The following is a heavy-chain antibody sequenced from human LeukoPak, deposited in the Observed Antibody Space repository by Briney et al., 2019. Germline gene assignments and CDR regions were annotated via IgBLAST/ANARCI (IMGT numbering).Heavy chain of an antibody. D-gene: IGHD3-22*01. V-gene: IGHV4-39*01. J-gene: IGHJ4*02. CDR1: GGSISSYY. Sequence: SETLSLTCTVSGGSISSYYWSWIRQPPGKGLEWIGSIYYSGSTYYNPSLKSRVTISVDTSKNQFSLKLSSVTAADTAVYYCARQDNYYDSSGYIDYWGQGTLVTVSS. CDR3: ARQDNYYDSSGYIDY. CDR2: IYYSGST.